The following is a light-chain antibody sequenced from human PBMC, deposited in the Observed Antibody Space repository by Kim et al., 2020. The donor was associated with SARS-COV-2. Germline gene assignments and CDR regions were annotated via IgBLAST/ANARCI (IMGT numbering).Light chain of an antibody. CDR3: ISRDNSGDHVV. Sequence: ALGQTVRITCQGDSLRSYYATWYQQKPGQAPILVIYGKNNRPSGIPDRFSGSSSGNTASLTVTGAQAVDEADYYCISRDNSGDHVVFGGGTQLTVL. J-gene: IGLJ2*01. V-gene: IGLV3-19*01. CDR2: GKN. CDR1: SLRSYY.